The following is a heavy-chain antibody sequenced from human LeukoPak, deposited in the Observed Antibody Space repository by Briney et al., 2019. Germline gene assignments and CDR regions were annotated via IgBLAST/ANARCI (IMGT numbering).Heavy chain of an antibody. V-gene: IGHV4-59*08. CDR3: ADSSGLN. CDR2: IYYSGST. CDR1: GGSISSYY. Sequence: PSETLSLTCTVSGGSISSYYWSWIRQPPGKGLEWIGYIYYSGSTYYNPSLKSRVTISVDTSKNQFSLKLSSVTAADTAVYYCADSSGLNWGQGTLVTVSS. D-gene: IGHD3-22*01. J-gene: IGHJ4*02.